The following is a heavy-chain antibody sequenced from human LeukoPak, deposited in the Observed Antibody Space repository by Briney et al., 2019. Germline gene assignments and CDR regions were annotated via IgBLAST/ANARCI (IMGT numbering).Heavy chain of an antibody. Sequence: SQTLSLTRATSGDSVSSNSAAWHWIRQSPSRGLEWLGRTYYRSKWYKHYAVSVKGRISVNPDTSKNQFSLQLNSVTPEDTAVYYCAREHREYQLLFGYWGQGTQVTVSS. V-gene: IGHV6-1*01. J-gene: IGHJ4*02. D-gene: IGHD2-2*01. CDR2: TYYRSKWYK. CDR3: AREHREYQLLFGY. CDR1: GDSVSSNSAA.